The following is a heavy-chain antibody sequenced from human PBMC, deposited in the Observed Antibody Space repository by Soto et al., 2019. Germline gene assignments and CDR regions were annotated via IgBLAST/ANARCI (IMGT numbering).Heavy chain of an antibody. CDR2: ISWNSGTK. Sequence: GGSLRLSCAASGFTFDDYAMHWVRQAPGKGLEWVSGISWNSGTKGYADSVKGRFTISRDNAKNSLYLQMSGLRAEDTAFYYCVKEVIGYCRGGNCFPDSYFDFWGQGALVTVSS. CDR1: GFTFDDYA. V-gene: IGHV3-9*01. CDR3: VKEVIGYCRGGNCFPDSYFDF. D-gene: IGHD2-15*01. J-gene: IGHJ4*02.